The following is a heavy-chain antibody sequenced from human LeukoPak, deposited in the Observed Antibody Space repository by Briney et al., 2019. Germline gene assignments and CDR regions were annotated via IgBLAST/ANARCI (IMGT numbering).Heavy chain of an antibody. D-gene: IGHD6-19*01. J-gene: IGHJ4*02. Sequence: PSETLSLTCTVSGGSNSNFYWGWIRQPAGKGLEWIGRIHIRGSTDYSPSLESRVSMSVDTSKNQFFLRLRSVTAADTAVYYCVRDGTGDSSGWHLWGQGTLVTVSS. CDR3: VRDGTGDSSGWHL. CDR2: IHIRGST. V-gene: IGHV4-4*07. CDR1: GGSNSNFY.